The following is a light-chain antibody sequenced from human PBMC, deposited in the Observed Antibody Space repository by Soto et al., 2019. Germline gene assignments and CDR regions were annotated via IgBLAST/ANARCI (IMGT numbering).Light chain of an antibody. J-gene: IGKJ1*01. V-gene: IGKV1-5*01. CDR1: QSLTGW. Sequence: DIPVTQSPSTLSASVGDRVTITCRASQSLTGWLAWYQQKPGQAPKLLIYDASILQSGVPSRFSGSASGTEFTLIISSMQPDDSATYYCQQYRSYWTFGQGTKVEIK. CDR2: DAS. CDR3: QQYRSYWT.